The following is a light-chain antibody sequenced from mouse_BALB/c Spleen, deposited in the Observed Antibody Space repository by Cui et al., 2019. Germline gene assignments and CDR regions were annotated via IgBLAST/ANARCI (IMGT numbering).Light chain of an antibody. CDR3: LQYDNLPWT. J-gene: IGKJ1*01. CDR2: YTS. V-gene: IGKV19-93*01. Sequence: DSQVTELPSSLSACLGGKVTITCKASQDMNMYIAWYQHKPGKGPRLLIHYTSTLQPGIPSTFSGSGSGRDYSFSISILEPEDIATYYCLQYDNLPWTFGGGTKLEIK. CDR1: QDMNMY.